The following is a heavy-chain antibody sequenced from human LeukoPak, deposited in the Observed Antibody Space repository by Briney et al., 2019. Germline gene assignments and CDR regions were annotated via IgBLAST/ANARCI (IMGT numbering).Heavy chain of an antibody. D-gene: IGHD3-10*01. CDR2: INPSGGST. CDR1: GYTFTSYY. CDR3: ARDGLLWFGELLEGYFQH. J-gene: IGHJ1*01. V-gene: IGHV1-46*01. Sequence: ASVKVSCKASGYTFTSYYMHWVRQAPGQGLEWMGIINPSGGSTSYAQKFQGRVTMTRDTSTSTVYMELSSLRSDDTAVYYCARDGLLWFGELLEGYFQHWGQGTLVTVSS.